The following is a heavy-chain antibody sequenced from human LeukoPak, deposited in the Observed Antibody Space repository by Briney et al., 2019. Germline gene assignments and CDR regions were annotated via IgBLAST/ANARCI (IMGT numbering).Heavy chain of an antibody. V-gene: IGHV1-69*05. Sequence: SVKVSCKASGDTFSTFTVSWVRQAPGQGLEWMGGLTPMFAVANYARKFQGRVTITTDESTTTAYMDDTAVYYCARGEYSMVRGAHDWGQGTLVTVSS. D-gene: IGHD3-10*01. J-gene: IGHJ4*02. CDR2: LTPMFAVA. CDR3: VRGAHD. CDR1: GDTFSTFT.